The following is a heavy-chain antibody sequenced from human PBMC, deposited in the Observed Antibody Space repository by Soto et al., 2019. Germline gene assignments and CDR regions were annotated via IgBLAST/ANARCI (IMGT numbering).Heavy chain of an antibody. J-gene: IGHJ4*02. V-gene: IGHV3-7*02. CDR3: AGGTGWFIVD. Sequence: EVQLVESGGGLVQPGGSLRLSCAASGFTFSSYWMNWARQAPGKGLEWVANIKQDGTEKHYVDSVKDRFTISRDNAKSSLHLQLNSLRADDTAVYYCAGGTGWFIVDWGQGTLVTVSS. D-gene: IGHD6-19*01. CDR2: IKQDGTEK. CDR1: GFTFSSYW.